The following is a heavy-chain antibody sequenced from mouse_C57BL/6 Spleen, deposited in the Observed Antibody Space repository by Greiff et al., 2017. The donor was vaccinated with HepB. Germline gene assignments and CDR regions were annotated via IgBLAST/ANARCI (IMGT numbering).Heavy chain of an antibody. CDR2: IYPSDSET. Sequence: VQLQQPGAELVRPGSSVKLSCKASGYTFTSYWMDWVKQRPGQGLEWIGNIYPSDSETHYNQKFKDKATLTVDKSSSTAYMQLSSLTSEDSAVYYCARGFITTVVDYFDYWGQGTTLTVSS. D-gene: IGHD1-1*01. CDR3: ARGFITTVVDYFDY. V-gene: IGHV1-61*01. CDR1: GYTFTSYW. J-gene: IGHJ2*01.